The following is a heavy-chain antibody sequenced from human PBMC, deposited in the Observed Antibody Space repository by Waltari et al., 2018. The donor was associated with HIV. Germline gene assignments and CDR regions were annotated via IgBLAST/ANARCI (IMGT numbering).Heavy chain of an antibody. Sequence: QVHLQESRPGLVRPSETLSLTCSVSRDSVTSGDRSWSWIRQPPGKGLEWIGYIFYNEFTLSLNYNPSLESRVTISVATSRNHVSMNLTSVTAADAAVYFCASGRILTSYRGSDYFYGLDVWGQGTSVAVSS. D-gene: IGHD3-9*01. V-gene: IGHV4-61*03. CDR2: IFYNEFTLSL. CDR3: ASGRILTSYRGSDYFYGLDV. CDR1: RDSVTSGDRS. J-gene: IGHJ6*02.